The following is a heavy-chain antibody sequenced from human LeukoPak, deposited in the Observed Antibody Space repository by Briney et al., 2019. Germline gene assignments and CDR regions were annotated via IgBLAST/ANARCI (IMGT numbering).Heavy chain of an antibody. CDR3: ARDRSGSYYGDDY. J-gene: IGHJ4*02. CDR2: ISSSSSYI. CDR1: GFTFSSYS. V-gene: IGHV3-21*01. D-gene: IGHD1-26*01. Sequence: GGSLRLSCAASGFTFSSYSMNWVRQAPGKGLEWVSSISSSSSYIYYAESVKGRFTISRDNAKNSLYLQMNSLRAEDTAVYYCARDRSGSYYGDDYWGQGTLVTVSS.